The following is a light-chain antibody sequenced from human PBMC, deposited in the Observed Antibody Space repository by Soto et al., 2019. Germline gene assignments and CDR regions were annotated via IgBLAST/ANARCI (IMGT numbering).Light chain of an antibody. Sequence: EAVMTQSPATLSVSPGERPTLYCRASQSVSSNLAWYQQKPGQAPRLLIYDASTRATGIPARFSGSGSGTEFTLTISSLQSEDFAVYYCHKYNHAPTFGGGTKVEIK. J-gene: IGKJ4*01. V-gene: IGKV3-15*01. CDR1: QSVSSN. CDR3: HKYNHAPT. CDR2: DAS.